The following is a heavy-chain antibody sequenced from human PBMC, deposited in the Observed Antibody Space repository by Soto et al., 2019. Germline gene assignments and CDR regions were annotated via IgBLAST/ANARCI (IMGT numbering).Heavy chain of an antibody. CDR3: ARDISGVKRTVTGYMDV. Sequence: GGSLRLSCAASGFTFSSYSMNWVRQAPGKGLEWVSSISSSSSYIYYADSVKGRFTISRDNAKNSLYLQMNSLRAEDTAVYYCARDISGVKRTVTGYMDVWGKGTTVTVSS. V-gene: IGHV3-21*01. J-gene: IGHJ6*03. D-gene: IGHD4-17*01. CDR1: GFTFSSYS. CDR2: ISSSSSYI.